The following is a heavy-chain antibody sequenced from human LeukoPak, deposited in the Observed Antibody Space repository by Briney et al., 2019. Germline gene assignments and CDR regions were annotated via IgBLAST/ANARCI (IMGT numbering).Heavy chain of an antibody. Sequence: SETLSLTCAVSGGSTSSSNWWSWVRQPPGKGLEWIGEIYHSGSTNYNPSLKSRVTISVDTSKNQFSLKLSSVTAADTAVYYCARGPGHDFWSGYPFFDYWGQGTLVTVSS. J-gene: IGHJ4*02. D-gene: IGHD3-3*01. CDR1: GGSTSSSNW. CDR3: ARGPGHDFWSGYPFFDY. V-gene: IGHV4-4*02. CDR2: IYHSGST.